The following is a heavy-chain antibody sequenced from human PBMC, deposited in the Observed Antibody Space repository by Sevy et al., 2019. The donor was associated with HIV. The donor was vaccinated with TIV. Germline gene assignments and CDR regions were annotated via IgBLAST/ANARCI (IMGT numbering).Heavy chain of an antibody. CDR2: ISAYNGNT. Sequence: ASVKVSCKASGYTFTSYGISWVRQAPGQGLEWMGWISAYNGNTNYAQKLQGRFTMTTDTSTSTAYMELRSLRSDDTAVYYCARANRLLWFGELWNWGQGTLVTVSS. J-gene: IGHJ4*02. D-gene: IGHD3-10*01. CDR3: ARANRLLWFGELWN. V-gene: IGHV1-18*01. CDR1: GYTFTSYG.